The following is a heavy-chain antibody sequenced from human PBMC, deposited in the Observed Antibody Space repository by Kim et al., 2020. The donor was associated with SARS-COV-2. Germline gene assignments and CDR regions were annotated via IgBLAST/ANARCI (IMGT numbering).Heavy chain of an antibody. J-gene: IGHJ4*02. CDR2: T. D-gene: IGHD6-13*01. V-gene: IGHV4-59*01. CDR3: ARRVPAANFDY. Sequence: TNYNPSLKSRVTISVDTSKNQFSLKLSSVTAADTAVYYCARRVPAANFDYWGQGTLVTVSS.